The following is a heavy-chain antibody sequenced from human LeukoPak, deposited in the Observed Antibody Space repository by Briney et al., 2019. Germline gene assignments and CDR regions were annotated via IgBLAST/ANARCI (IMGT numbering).Heavy chain of an antibody. Sequence: GGSLRLSCAAPGFTFSSYSMNWVRQAPGKGLEWVSSISSSSSYIYYADSVKGRFTISRDNAKNSLYLQMNSLRAEDTAVYYCARDISARFGELLHPHDYWGQGTLVTVSS. CDR2: ISSSSSYI. D-gene: IGHD3-10*01. CDR3: ARDISARFGELLHPHDY. CDR1: GFTFSSYS. J-gene: IGHJ4*02. V-gene: IGHV3-21*01.